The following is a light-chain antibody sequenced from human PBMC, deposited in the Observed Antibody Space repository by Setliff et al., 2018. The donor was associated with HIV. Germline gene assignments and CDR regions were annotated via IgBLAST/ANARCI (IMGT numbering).Light chain of an antibody. Sequence: QSVLTQPASVSRSPGQSITISCTGTSSDVGSYNLVSWYQQHPGKAPKLMIYEVSKRPSGVSNRFSGSKSGNTASLTISGLQAEDETDYYCCSYAGSGTYVFGTGTKVTVL. CDR1: SSDVGSYNL. CDR3: CSYAGSGTYV. J-gene: IGLJ1*01. V-gene: IGLV2-23*02. CDR2: EVS.